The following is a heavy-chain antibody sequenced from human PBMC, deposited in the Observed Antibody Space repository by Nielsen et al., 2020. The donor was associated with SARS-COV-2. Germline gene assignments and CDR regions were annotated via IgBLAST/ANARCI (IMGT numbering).Heavy chain of an antibody. Sequence: SETLSLTCTVSGGSISSYYWSWIRQPPGKGLEWIGYIYYSGSTNYNPSLKSRVTISVDTSKNQFSLKLSSVTAADTAVYYCTTGYYYYGMDVWGQGTTVTVSS. CDR1: GGSISSYY. V-gene: IGHV4-59*13. CDR2: IYYSGST. CDR3: TTGYYYYGMDV. J-gene: IGHJ6*02. D-gene: IGHD2-8*02.